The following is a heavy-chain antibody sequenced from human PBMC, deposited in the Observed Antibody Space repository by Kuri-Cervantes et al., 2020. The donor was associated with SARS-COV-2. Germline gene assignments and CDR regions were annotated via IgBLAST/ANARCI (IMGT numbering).Heavy chain of an antibody. Sequence: SETLSLTCAVYGGSFSGYYWSWIRQPPGKGLEWIGEINHSGSTNYNPSLKSRVTISVDTSKNQFSLKLSSVTAADTAVYYCAGAYCGGDCYGGYYYGMDVWGQGTTVTVSS. CDR2: INHSGST. J-gene: IGHJ6*02. CDR1: GGSFSGYY. D-gene: IGHD2-21*02. V-gene: IGHV4-34*01. CDR3: AGAYCGGDCYGGYYYGMDV.